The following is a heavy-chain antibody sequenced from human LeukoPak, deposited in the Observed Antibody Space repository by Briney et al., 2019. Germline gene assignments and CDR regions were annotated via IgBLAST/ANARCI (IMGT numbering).Heavy chain of an antibody. V-gene: IGHV3-30-3*01. J-gene: IGHJ4*02. D-gene: IGHD3-9*01. Sequence: GGSPRLSCAASGLTFSSYAMHWVRQAPGEGLEWVARISFDGSNETYAHPAKGRFTIPRDNSKNTLYLRIIIAAGEDTAVYYCAGDFGWLSHFDYWGQGTLVTVSS. CDR1: GLTFSSYA. CDR3: AGDFGWLSHFDY. CDR2: ISFDGSNE.